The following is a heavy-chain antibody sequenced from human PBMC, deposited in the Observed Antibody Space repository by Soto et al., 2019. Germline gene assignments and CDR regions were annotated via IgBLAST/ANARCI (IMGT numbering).Heavy chain of an antibody. D-gene: IGHD3-16*01. CDR2: VHWYDTE. CDR1: GVSRSTSGVG. Sequence: QITLKESGPTLVRPTQTITLTCTFSGVSRSTSGVGVAWIRQPPGKALEFLALVHWYDTERYRSSLKSRLTIRKDTAKNQVVLTLRNVDPVDTAPYFCAHLLWFGAGALDVWGHGTMVTVSS. CDR3: AHLLWFGAGALDV. J-gene: IGHJ3*01. V-gene: IGHV2-5*01.